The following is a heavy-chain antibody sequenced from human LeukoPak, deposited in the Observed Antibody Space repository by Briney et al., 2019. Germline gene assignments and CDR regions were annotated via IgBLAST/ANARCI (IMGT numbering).Heavy chain of an antibody. J-gene: IGHJ3*02. CDR2: IYDDGNT. V-gene: IGHV3-66*01. Sequence: PGGSLRLSCAASGFSVSSNYMAWVRQAPGKGLECVSIIYDDGNTNYADSVKGRFSISRDISQNTLYLQMNSVRAEDTATYYCARSGYSGYDPDIWGQGTMVTVSS. CDR3: ARSGYSGYDPDI. D-gene: IGHD5-12*01. CDR1: GFSVSSNY.